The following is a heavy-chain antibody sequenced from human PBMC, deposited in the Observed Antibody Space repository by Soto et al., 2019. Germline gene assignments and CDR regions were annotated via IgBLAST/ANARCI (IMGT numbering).Heavy chain of an antibody. CDR2: INHSGST. J-gene: IGHJ3*02. CDR1: GGSFRGYY. CDR3: ARVGYSSSWYRRGAFDI. V-gene: IGHV4-34*01. Sequence: SETLSLTCAVYGGSFRGYYWSWIRQPPRKGLELIGEINHSGSTNYNPSLKSRVTISVDTSKNKFSLKLTSVTAADTAVYYCARVGYSSSWYRRGAFDIWGQGKMV. D-gene: IGHD6-13*01.